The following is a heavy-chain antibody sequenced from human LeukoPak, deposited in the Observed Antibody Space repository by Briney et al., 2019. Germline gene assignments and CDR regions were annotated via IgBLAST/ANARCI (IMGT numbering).Heavy chain of an antibody. Sequence: ASVKVSCKASGYTFTSYGISWVRQAPGQGLEWMGWISAYNGNTNYAQKLQGRVTMTTDTSTSTAYMELRSLRSDDTAVYYCARVPGIAAAHYYYGMDVWGQGTTVTVSS. CDR2: ISAYNGNT. CDR1: GYTFTSYG. J-gene: IGHJ6*02. V-gene: IGHV1-18*01. D-gene: IGHD6-13*01. CDR3: ARVPGIAAAHYYYGMDV.